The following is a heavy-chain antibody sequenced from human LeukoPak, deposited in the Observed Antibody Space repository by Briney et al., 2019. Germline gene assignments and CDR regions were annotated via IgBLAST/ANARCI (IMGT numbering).Heavy chain of an antibody. CDR3: ARDLGTSDGDWFDP. J-gene: IGHJ5*02. CDR2: ISAYNGNT. Sequence: ASVKVSCKASGGTFSSYAISWVRQAPGQGLEWMGWISAYNGNTNYAQKLQGRVTMTTDTSTSTAYMELRGLRSDDTAVYYCARDLGTSDGDWFDPWGQGTLVTVSS. CDR1: GGTFSSYA. V-gene: IGHV1-18*01.